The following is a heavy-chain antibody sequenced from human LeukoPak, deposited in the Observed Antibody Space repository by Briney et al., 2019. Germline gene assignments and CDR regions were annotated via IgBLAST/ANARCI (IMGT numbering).Heavy chain of an antibody. Sequence: SETLSLTCTVSGGSISSYYWSWIRQPPGKGLEWIGYIYYSGSTNYNPSLKSRVTISVDTSKNQFSLKLSSVTAADTAVYYCARHVDSGSYCDYWGQGTLVTVSS. CDR2: IYYSGST. V-gene: IGHV4-59*01. D-gene: IGHD1-26*01. CDR3: ARHVDSGSYCDY. CDR1: GGSISSYY. J-gene: IGHJ4*02.